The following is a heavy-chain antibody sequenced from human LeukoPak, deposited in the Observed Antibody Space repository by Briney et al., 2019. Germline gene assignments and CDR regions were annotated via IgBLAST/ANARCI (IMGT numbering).Heavy chain of an antibody. Sequence: SETLSLTCTVSGGSISSYCWGWIRQPPGKGLEWIGSIYYSGSTYYNPSLKSRVTISVDTSKNQFSLKLSSVTAADTAVYYCAREGAAVAGTFDYWGQGTLVTVSS. CDR3: AREGAAVAGTFDY. D-gene: IGHD6-19*01. CDR2: IYYSGST. J-gene: IGHJ4*02. CDR1: GGSISSYC. V-gene: IGHV4-39*07.